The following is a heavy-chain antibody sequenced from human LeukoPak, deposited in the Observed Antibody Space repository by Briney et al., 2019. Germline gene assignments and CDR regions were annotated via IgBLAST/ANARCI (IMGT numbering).Heavy chain of an antibody. Sequence: PSETLSLTCTVSGGSISSSSYYWGWIRQPPGKGLGWIGSIYYSGSTYYNPSLKSRVTISVDTSKNQFSLKLSSVTAADTAVYYCATTYGGNSADYWGQGTLVTVSS. CDR2: IYYSGST. CDR3: ATTYGGNSADY. V-gene: IGHV4-39*01. D-gene: IGHD4-23*01. CDR1: GGSISSSSYY. J-gene: IGHJ4*02.